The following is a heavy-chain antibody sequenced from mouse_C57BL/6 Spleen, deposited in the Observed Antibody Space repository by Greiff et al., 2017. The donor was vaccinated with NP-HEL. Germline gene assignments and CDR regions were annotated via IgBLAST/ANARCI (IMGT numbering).Heavy chain of an antibody. J-gene: IGHJ1*03. V-gene: IGHV5S21*01. Sequence: EVKLMESGEGLVKPGGSLKLSCAASGFTFSSYAMSWVRQTPEKRLEWVAYISSGGDYIYYADTVKGRFTIARDNGRDSLYLKMSRVKSEDTALYYCARDYGSPWCFDVWGTGTTVTVSS. CDR3: ARDYGSPWCFDV. CDR2: ISSGGDYI. CDR1: GFTFSSYA. D-gene: IGHD1-1*01.